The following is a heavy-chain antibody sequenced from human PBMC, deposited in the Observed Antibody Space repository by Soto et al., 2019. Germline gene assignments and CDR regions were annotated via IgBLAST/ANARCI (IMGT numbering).Heavy chain of an antibody. CDR3: ARGGAITRRAAAGTGYYYGMDV. D-gene: IGHD6-13*01. J-gene: IGHJ6*02. CDR1: GGSISSYY. Sequence: PSETLSLTCTVSGGSISSYYWSWIRQPPGKGLEWIGYIYYSGSTNYNPSLKSRVTISVDTSKNQFSLTLSSVTAAEGAVYYCARGGAITRRAAAGTGYYYGMDVWGQGTTFTVSS. V-gene: IGHV4-59*01. CDR2: IYYSGST.